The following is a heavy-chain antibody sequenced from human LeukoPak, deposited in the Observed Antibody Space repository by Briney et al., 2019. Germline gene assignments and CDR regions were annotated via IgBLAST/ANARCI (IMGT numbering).Heavy chain of an antibody. V-gene: IGHV3-30*04. CDR3: AKDLGFGESYYYGMDV. Sequence: PGGSLRLSCAASGFAFSGYTMHWIRQAPGKGLEWVAVISNDGRHKNYADSVKGRSIISRDNSKNTLYLQMNSLRAEDTAVYYCAKDLGFGESYYYGMDVWGQGTTVTVSS. CDR2: ISNDGRHK. CDR1: GFAFSGYT. D-gene: IGHD3-10*01. J-gene: IGHJ6*02.